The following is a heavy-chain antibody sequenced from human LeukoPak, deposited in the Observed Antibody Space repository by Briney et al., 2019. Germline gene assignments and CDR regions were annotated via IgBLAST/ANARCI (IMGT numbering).Heavy chain of an antibody. CDR3: ARDIDDVGALLDF. CDR1: DDSISSNRYF. Sequence: KPSETLSLTCTISDDSISSNRYFWAWIRQPPGGGLEWIASINYNWRTYYNPSLKSRLTISIDTAERQFSLKLTSVTAAGTALYYCARDIDDVGALLDFWGQGTLVTVSS. D-gene: IGHD1-26*01. V-gene: IGHV4-39*07. J-gene: IGHJ4*02. CDR2: INYNWRT.